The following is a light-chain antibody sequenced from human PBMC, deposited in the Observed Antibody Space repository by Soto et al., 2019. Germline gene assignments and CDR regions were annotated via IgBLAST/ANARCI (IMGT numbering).Light chain of an antibody. CDR2: SAS. Sequence: DIQITQSPSSLSASVGDRVTITCRASRSINTYVNWYQQRPGKAPDLLIYSASSLHTSVPSRFGGSGAGTDFTFTINSLLPEDFAIYYCQQAYSTAGTFGNGTKVVIK. CDR1: RSINTY. CDR3: QQAYSTAGT. V-gene: IGKV1-39*01. J-gene: IGKJ1*01.